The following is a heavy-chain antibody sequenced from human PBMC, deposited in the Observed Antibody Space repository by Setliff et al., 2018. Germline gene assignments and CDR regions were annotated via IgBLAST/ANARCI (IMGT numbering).Heavy chain of an antibody. CDR3: AKREIIAVTRWFDP. D-gene: IGHD3-10*01. CDR1: GFTFSDYA. J-gene: IGHJ5*02. CDR2: ISADGDDT. V-gene: IGHV3-23*01. Sequence: PGGSLRLSCAASGFTFSDYAMSWVRQAPGKGLEWVSVISADGDDTYYADSVKGRFTISRDNAKNSLYLQMNSLRAGDTAVYYCAKREIIAVTRWFDPWGQGTLVTVSS.